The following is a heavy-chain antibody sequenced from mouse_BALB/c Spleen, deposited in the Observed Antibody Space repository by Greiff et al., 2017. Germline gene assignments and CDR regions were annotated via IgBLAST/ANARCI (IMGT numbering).Heavy chain of an antibody. Sequence: EVQGVESGGGLVKPGGSLKLSCAASGFTFSSYTMSWVRQTPEKRLEWVATISSGGSYTYYPDSVKGRFTISRDNAKNTLYLQMSSLKSEDTAMYYCTRGDGYDGDWYFDVWGAGTTVTVSS. J-gene: IGHJ1*01. V-gene: IGHV5-6-4*01. CDR3: TRGDGYDGDWYFDV. D-gene: IGHD2-2*01. CDR2: ISSGGSYT. CDR1: GFTFSSYT.